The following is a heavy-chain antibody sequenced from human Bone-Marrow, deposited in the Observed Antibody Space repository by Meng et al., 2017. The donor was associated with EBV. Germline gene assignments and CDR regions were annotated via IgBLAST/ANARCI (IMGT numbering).Heavy chain of an antibody. CDR3: ARVYIPTTAAALFDY. V-gene: IGHV1-3*01. CDR2: INPGNGHT. CDR1: GYTFITYA. D-gene: IGHD6-13*01. J-gene: IGHJ4*02. Sequence: QVQLGQSGAGVEKPWASVKVSFKASGYTFITYAIYWVRQAPGQTLEWMGWINPGNGHTRYSQKFQGRLTFIRDTSASTAYMELSSLRSEDTAVYYCARVYIPTTAAALFDYWGQGTLVTVSS.